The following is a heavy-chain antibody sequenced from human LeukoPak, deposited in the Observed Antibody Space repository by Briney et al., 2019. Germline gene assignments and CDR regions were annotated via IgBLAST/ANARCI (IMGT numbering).Heavy chain of an antibody. D-gene: IGHD5-24*01. CDR1: GYSISSGYY. CDR2: IYHRGST. Sequence: SETLSLTCTVSGYSISSGYYWGWIRQPPGKGLEWIGSIYHRGSTYYNPSLKSRVTISVDTSKNQFSLKLSSVTAADTAVYYCASQDGFDAFDIWGQGTMVTVSS. CDR3: ASQDGFDAFDI. J-gene: IGHJ3*02. V-gene: IGHV4-38-2*02.